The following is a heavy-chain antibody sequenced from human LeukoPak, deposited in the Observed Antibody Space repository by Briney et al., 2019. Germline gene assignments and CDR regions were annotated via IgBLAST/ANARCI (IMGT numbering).Heavy chain of an antibody. CDR1: GGTFRTYS. J-gene: IGHJ6*03. Sequence: SVKVSCKASGGTFRTYSVTWVRQAPGQGLEWMGGIIPIFGTPNYAQKFQGRVKVTTDDATGTAYMALSSLMSEDTAIYYCARVDRYHFYLDVWGKGTPVTVSS. CDR3: ARVDRYHFYLDV. CDR2: IIPIFGTP. V-gene: IGHV1-69*05.